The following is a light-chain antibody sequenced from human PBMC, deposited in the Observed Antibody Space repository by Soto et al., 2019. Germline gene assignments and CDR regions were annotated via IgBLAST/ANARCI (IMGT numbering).Light chain of an antibody. CDR2: KAS. J-gene: IGKJ5*01. Sequence: DIQMTQSPSTLSASVGDRVTITCRASQSISSWLAWYQQKPGKAPKLLIYKASSLESGVPSRFSGSGSGTDFTLTISSLQPEDFATYYCQQSYSTLPSTFGQGTRLEIK. CDR3: QQSYSTLPST. CDR1: QSISSW. V-gene: IGKV1-5*03.